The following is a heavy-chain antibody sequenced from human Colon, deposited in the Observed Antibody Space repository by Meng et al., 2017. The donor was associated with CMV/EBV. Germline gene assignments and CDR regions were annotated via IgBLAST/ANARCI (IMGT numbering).Heavy chain of an antibody. CDR3: ARDRLIVALGAFDI. CDR2: IKYDGSNK. J-gene: IGHJ3*02. Sequence: GGSLRLSCAASGFTFSSYAMHWVRQAPGKGLEWVAFIKYDGSNKYYADSVKGRFTISRDNSKNTLYLQMNSLRAEDTAVYYCARDRLIVALGAFDIWGQGTMVTVSS. CDR1: GFTFSSYA. V-gene: IGHV3-30*02. D-gene: IGHD2-15*01.